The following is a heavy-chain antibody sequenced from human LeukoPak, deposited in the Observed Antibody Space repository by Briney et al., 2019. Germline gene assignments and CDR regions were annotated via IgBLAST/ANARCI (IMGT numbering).Heavy chain of an antibody. D-gene: IGHD4-17*01. CDR3: ARINGDYLIDY. J-gene: IGHJ4*02. CDR1: IYSISSGYY. CDR2: IHHSGST. V-gene: IGHV4-38-2*01. Sequence: SETLSLTCAVPIYSISSGYYWGWIRQPPGKGLEWIGSIHHSGSTYYNPSLKSRVTISVDTSNNQFSLKLTSVTAADTALYYCARINGDYLIDYWGQGTLVTVSS.